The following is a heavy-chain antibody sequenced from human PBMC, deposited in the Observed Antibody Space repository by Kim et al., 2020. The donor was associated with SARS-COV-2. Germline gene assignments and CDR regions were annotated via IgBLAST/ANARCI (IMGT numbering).Heavy chain of an antibody. CDR2: IYYSGST. D-gene: IGHD4-17*01. Sequence: SETLSLTCTVSGGSISSGGYYWSWIRQHPGKGLEWIGYIYYSGSTYYNPSLKSRVTISVDTSKNQFSLKLSSVTAADTAVYYCARATATNDYLFPLDAFDIWGQGTMVTVSS. CDR1: GGSISSGGYY. CDR3: ARATATNDYLFPLDAFDI. J-gene: IGHJ3*02. V-gene: IGHV4-31*03.